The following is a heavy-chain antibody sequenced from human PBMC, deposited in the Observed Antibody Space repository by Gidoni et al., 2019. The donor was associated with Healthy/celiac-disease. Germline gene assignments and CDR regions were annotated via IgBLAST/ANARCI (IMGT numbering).Heavy chain of an antibody. CDR2: ISYDGSNK. J-gene: IGHJ6*02. Sequence: QVQLVESGGGVVQPGRSLRLSCAASGFTFRSYGMHWVRQAPGKGLEWVAVISYDGSNKYYADSVKGRFTISRDNSKNTLYLQMNSLRAEDTAVYYCAKGGYCSGGSCYFNGMDVWGQGTTVTVSS. CDR3: AKGGYCSGGSCYFNGMDV. V-gene: IGHV3-30*18. D-gene: IGHD2-15*01. CDR1: GFTFRSYG.